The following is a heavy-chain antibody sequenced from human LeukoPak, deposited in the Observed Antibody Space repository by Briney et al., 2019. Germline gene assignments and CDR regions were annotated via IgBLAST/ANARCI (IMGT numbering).Heavy chain of an antibody. V-gene: IGHV3-23*01. Sequence: PGGFLRLSCAASGFTFSSYAMSWVRQAPGKGLEWVSAISGSGGSTYYADSVKGRFTISRDNSKNTLYLQMNSLRAEDTAVYYCAKSRGSSWPHLQSYWGQGTLVTVSS. J-gene: IGHJ4*02. CDR3: AKSRGSSWPHLQSY. CDR2: ISGSGGST. D-gene: IGHD6-13*01. CDR1: GFTFSSYA.